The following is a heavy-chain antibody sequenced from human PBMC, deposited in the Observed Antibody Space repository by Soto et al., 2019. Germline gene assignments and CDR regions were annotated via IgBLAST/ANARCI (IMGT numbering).Heavy chain of an antibody. CDR2: IWYDGSNK. J-gene: IGHJ4*02. V-gene: IGHV3-33*01. CDR3: ARGVESYGDYDY. Sequence: QVQLVESGGGVVQPGRSLRLSCAASGFTFSSYGMHWVRQAPGKGLEWVAVIWYDGSNKYYADSVKGRFTISRDNSKNTLYLQMNSLRAEDTAVYYCARGVESYGDYDYWGQGTLATVSS. CDR1: GFTFSSYG. D-gene: IGHD4-17*01.